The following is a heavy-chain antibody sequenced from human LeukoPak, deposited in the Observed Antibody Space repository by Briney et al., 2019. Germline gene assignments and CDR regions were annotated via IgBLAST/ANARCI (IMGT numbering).Heavy chain of an antibody. V-gene: IGHV1-3*01. CDR1: GYTFTSYA. J-gene: IGHJ4*02. Sequence: ASVKVSCKASGYTFTSYAMHWVRQAPGQRLEWMGWINAGNGNTKYSQKLQGRVTITRDTSENTAYMELSSLRSEDTAVYYCARPTWIQLWAHFDYWGQGTLVTVSS. D-gene: IGHD5-18*01. CDR3: ARPTWIQLWAHFDY. CDR2: INAGNGNT.